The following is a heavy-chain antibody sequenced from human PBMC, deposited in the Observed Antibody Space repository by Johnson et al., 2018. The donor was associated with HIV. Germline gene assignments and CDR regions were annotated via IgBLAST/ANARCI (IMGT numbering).Heavy chain of an antibody. CDR3: ARTSEWATYQDAFDI. CDR2: ISYDGNNK. J-gene: IGHJ3*02. Sequence: QVQLVESGGGVVQPGRSLRLSCAASGFTFCSYGMLWVRQAPGKGLEWVAVISYDGNNKYYVDSVKGRFTISRDNAKNLLYLQMNSLRAEDTAVFYCARTSEWATYQDAFDIWGQGTMVTVSS. CDR1: GFTFCSYG. V-gene: IGHV3-30*03. D-gene: IGHD1-26*01.